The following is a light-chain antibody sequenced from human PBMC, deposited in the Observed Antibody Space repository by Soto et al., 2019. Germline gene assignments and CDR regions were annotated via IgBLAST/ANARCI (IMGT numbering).Light chain of an antibody. V-gene: IGLV2-11*01. J-gene: IGLJ1*01. CDR2: DVS. CDR1: SSDVGGYNY. Sequence: QSPLTQPRSVSGSPGQSVTISCTGTSSDVGGYNYVSWYQQHPGKAPKLMMYDVSKRPSGVPDRFSGSKSGNTASVTISGLQAEDEADYYCCSYAGSHTALYVFGTGTKVAVL. CDR3: CSYAGSHTALYV.